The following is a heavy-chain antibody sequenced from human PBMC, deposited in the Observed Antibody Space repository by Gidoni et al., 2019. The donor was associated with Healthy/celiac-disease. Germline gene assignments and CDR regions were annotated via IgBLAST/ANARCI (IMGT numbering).Heavy chain of an antibody. D-gene: IGHD3-22*01. V-gene: IGHV4-4*02. J-gene: IGHJ4*02. CDR1: GGSISSSNW. CDR2: IYHSGST. Sequence: QVQLQESGPGLVKPSGTLSLTCAVSGGSISSSNWWSGVRQPPGKGLEWIGEIYHSGSTNYNPSLKSRVTISVDKSKNQFSLKLSSVTAADTAVYYCARILSYYYDSSGYYYFDYWGQGTLVTVSS. CDR3: ARILSYYYDSSGYYYFDY.